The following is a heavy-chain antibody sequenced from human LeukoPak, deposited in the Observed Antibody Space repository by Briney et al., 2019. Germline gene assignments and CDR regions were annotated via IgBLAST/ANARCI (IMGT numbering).Heavy chain of an antibody. Sequence: PSETLSLTCTVSGGSISSYYWSWIRQPPGQGLEWIGYIYYSGSTNYNPSLKSRVTISVDTSKNQFSLKLSPVTAADTAVYYCAREVVVTAVYYMDVWGKGTTVTVSS. CDR3: AREVVVTAVYYMDV. CDR1: GGSISSYY. D-gene: IGHD2-21*02. CDR2: IYYSGST. V-gene: IGHV4-59*01. J-gene: IGHJ6*03.